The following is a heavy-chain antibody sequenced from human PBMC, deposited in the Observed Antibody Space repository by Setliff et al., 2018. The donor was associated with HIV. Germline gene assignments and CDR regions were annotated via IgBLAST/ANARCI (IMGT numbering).Heavy chain of an antibody. Sequence: PSETLSLTCAVYGGSFSGYYWSWIRQPPGKGLEWIGEINHSGGANYNPSLKRRVTMSVDTSKNQISLRLTSVTAADTAVYYCARGYGGGYYFDYWGQGTLVTVSS. D-gene: IGHD2-15*01. CDR1: GGSFSGYY. V-gene: IGHV4-34*01. CDR3: ARGYGGGYYFDY. CDR2: INHSGGA. J-gene: IGHJ4*02.